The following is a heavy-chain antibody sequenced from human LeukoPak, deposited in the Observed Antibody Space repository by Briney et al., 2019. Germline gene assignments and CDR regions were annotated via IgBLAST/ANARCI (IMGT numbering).Heavy chain of an antibody. D-gene: IGHD3-3*01. J-gene: IGHJ4*02. V-gene: IGHV3-53*01. CDR1: GFTVSSNY. Sequence: GGSLRLSCAASGFTVSSNYMSWVRQAPGKGLEWVSVIYSGGSTYYADSVKGRFTISRDNSKNTLYLQMNSLRAEDTAVYYCAKVGFSEMEWLLYSDHWGQGTLVTVSS. CDR3: AKVGFSEMEWLLYSDH. CDR2: IYSGGST.